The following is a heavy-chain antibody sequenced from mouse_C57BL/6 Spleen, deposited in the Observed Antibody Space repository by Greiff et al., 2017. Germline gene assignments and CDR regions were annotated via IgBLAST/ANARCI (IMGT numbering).Heavy chain of an antibody. V-gene: IGHV1-26*01. Sequence: EVQLQQSGPELVKPGASVKISCKASGYTFTDYYMNWVKQSHGKSLEWIGDINPNNGGTNYNQKFKGKATLTVDNSSSTAYLELRSLTYEDSAVYYCERERYGNYYGDYWGQGTTLTVSS. CDR1: GYTFTDYY. J-gene: IGHJ2*01. D-gene: IGHD2-1*01. CDR2: INPNNGGT. CDR3: ERERYGNYYGDY.